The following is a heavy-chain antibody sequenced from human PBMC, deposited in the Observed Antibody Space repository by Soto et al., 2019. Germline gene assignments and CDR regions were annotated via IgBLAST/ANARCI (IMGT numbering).Heavy chain of an antibody. CDR1: GFTFTSYG. Sequence: QAHLVESGGGVVQPGRSLRLSCAASGFTFTSYGMHWVRHAPGTRLEWVAVISYDGGLQHYADSVKGRFTISRDNSKNMVLLQMNSLRAEDTAEYYCVSDRGYGHASVSYSWGQGTLVSVS. CDR3: VSDRGYGHASVSYS. J-gene: IGHJ4*02. CDR2: ISYDGGLQ. D-gene: IGHD3-10*01. V-gene: IGHV3-30*03.